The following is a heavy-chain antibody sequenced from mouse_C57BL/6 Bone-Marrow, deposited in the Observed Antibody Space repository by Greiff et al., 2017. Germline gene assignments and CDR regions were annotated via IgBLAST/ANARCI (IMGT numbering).Heavy chain of an antibody. CDR2: LHPSDSDT. D-gene: IGHD1-1*01. CDR3: AIHYYGSGYFDV. V-gene: IGHV1-74*01. J-gene: IGHJ1*03. Sequence: QVQLQQPGAELVKPGASVKVSCKASGYTFTSYWMHWVKQRPGQGLEWIGRLHPSDSDTNYNQKFKGKATLTVEKSSSTAYMQLSSLTSEDSAVYYCAIHYYGSGYFDVWGTGTTVTVSS. CDR1: GYTFTSYW.